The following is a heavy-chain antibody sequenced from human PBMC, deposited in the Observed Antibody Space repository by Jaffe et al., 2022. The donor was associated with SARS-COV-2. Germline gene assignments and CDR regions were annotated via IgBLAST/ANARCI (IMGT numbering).Heavy chain of an antibody. CDR2: IYHSGST. D-gene: IGHD2-8*02. CDR3: RGSGTGRKYYYYYYGMDV. CDR1: GGSISSGGYS. Sequence: QLQLQESGSGLVKPSQTLSLTCAVSGGSISSGGYSWSWIRQPPGKGLEWIGYIYHSGSTYYNPSLKSRVTISVDRSKNQFSLKLSSVTAADTAVYYCRGSGTGRKYYYYYYGMDVWGQGTTVTVSS. V-gene: IGHV4-30-2*01. J-gene: IGHJ6*02.